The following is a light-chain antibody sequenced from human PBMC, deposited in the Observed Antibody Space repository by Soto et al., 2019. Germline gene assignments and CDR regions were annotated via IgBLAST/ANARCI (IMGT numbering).Light chain of an antibody. CDR3: QQTYSNLWT. Sequence: EIVLTQSPATLSLSPGERATLSCRASQSVSTYLAWYQQKPGQGPRLLIYDASNRATGIPARFSGSGSGTDFTLTINNLQREDFADYFCQQTYSNLWTFGQGTKVDIK. J-gene: IGKJ1*01. CDR2: DAS. V-gene: IGKV3-11*01. CDR1: QSVSTY.